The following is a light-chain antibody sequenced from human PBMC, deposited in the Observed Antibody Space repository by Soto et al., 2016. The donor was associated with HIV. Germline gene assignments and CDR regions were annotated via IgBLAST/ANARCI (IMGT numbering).Light chain of an antibody. CDR1: QRIRTW. CDR2: KAS. V-gene: IGKV1-5*03. J-gene: IGKJ2*01. CDR3: LQDYDRPYT. Sequence: DIQMTQSPSTLSASIGDRVTITCRASQRIRTWLAWFQQRPGKVPNLLIYKASTLKSGVPSRFSGSGSGTDFTLTISSLQPEDSASYFCLQDYDRPYTFGQGTKLEIK.